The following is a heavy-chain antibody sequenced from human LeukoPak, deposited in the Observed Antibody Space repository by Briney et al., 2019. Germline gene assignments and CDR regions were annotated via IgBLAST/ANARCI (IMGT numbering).Heavy chain of an antibody. CDR3: AKDGRYSSSWYDG. D-gene: IGHD6-13*01. J-gene: IGHJ5*02. CDR2: ISYDGSNK. CDR1: GFTFSSYG. Sequence: PGGSLRLSCAASGFTFSSYGMHWVRQAPGKGLEWVAVISYDGSNKYYADSVKGRFTISRDNSKNTLYLQMNSLRAEDTAVYYCAKDGRYSSSWYDGWGQGTLVTVSS. V-gene: IGHV3-30*18.